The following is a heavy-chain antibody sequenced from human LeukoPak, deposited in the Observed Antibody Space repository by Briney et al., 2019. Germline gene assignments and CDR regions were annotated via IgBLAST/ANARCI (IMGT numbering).Heavy chain of an antibody. Sequence: GASVKVSCKASGYTFTGYYMHWVRQAPGQGLEWMGWINPNSGGTNYAQKFQGRVTMSWDTSISTAYMELSRLRSDDTAVYYCAREWGRDGYNQYRFDYWGQGTLVTVSS. CDR3: AREWGRDGYNQYRFDY. CDR1: GYTFTGYY. CDR2: INPNSGGT. D-gene: IGHD5-24*01. V-gene: IGHV1-2*02. J-gene: IGHJ4*02.